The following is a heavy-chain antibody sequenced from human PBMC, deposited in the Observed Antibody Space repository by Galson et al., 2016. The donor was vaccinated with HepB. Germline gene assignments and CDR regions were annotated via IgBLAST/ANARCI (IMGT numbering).Heavy chain of an antibody. V-gene: IGHV4-39*07. CDR3: ARDSAGNYRYYYGMDV. CDR1: GGSISSSNYY. Sequence: ETLSLTCTVSGGSISSSNYYWGWIRQPPGKGLEWIGSVSYSGSIYHNPSLKSRVIISVDTSKSQFSLKLSSVTAADTALYYCARDSAGNYRYYYGMDVWGLGTTVTVSS. CDR2: VSYSGSI. D-gene: IGHD5-24*01. J-gene: IGHJ6*02.